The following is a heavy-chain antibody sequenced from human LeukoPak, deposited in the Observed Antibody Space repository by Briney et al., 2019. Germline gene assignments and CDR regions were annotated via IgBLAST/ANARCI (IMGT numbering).Heavy chain of an antibody. CDR1: GGSISNYY. Sequence: SETLSLTCTVSGGSISNYYWSWLRQPPGKGLEWIGYIYFSGTTNINPSHKSRVTISVDMSKNQFSLKLGSVTAADTAVYYCAREDPQTTVPEGLDVWGQGTTVTVSS. V-gene: IGHV4-59*01. J-gene: IGHJ6*02. CDR3: AREDPQTTVPEGLDV. D-gene: IGHD4-17*01. CDR2: IYFSGTT.